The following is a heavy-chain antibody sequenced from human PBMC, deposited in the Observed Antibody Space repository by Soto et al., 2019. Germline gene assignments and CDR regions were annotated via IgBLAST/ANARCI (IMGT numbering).Heavy chain of an antibody. J-gene: IGHJ6*02. CDR2: IYSGGST. CDR3: ARAQYYYDSSGYSVGYYYYGMYV. V-gene: IGHV3-53*01. Sequence: HPGGSLRLSCAASGFTVSSNYMSWVRQAPGKGLEWVSVIYSGGSTYYADSVKGRFTISRDNSKNTLYLQMNSLRAEDTAVYYCARAQYYYDSSGYSVGYYYYGMYVWGQGTTVTVSS. D-gene: IGHD3-22*01. CDR1: GFTVSSNY.